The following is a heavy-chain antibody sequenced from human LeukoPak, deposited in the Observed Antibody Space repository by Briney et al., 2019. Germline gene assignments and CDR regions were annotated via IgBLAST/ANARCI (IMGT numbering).Heavy chain of an antibody. J-gene: IGHJ4*02. Sequence: ASVKVSCKAFGYTFINYGISWVRQAPGQGLEWMGWVSAYADNINYVQKFQGRVTMTTDTSTSTAYMELRSLRSDGTAIYYCARDCIGCHGFDYWGQGTLVTVSS. CDR2: VSAYADNI. CDR1: GYTFINYG. V-gene: IGHV1-18*01. CDR3: ARDCIGCHGFDY. D-gene: IGHD2-15*01.